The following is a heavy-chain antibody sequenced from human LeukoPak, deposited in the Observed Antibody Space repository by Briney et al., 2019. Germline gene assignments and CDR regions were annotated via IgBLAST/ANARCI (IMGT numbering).Heavy chain of an antibody. CDR2: INTDETIT. V-gene: IGHV3-74*01. CDR1: EYTFSRYW. Sequence: GGSLRLSCAASEYTFSRYWFHWVRQAPGKGLVWVSRINTDETITTYADSVRGRFTISRDNAKNILYLQMNSLRAEDTAVYYFTRDLSGFDVYWGQGTLVTVSS. J-gene: IGHJ4*02. D-gene: IGHD3-22*01. CDR3: TRDLSGFDVY.